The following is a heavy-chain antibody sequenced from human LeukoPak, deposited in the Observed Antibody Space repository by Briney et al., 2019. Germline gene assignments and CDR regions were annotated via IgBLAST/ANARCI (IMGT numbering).Heavy chain of an antibody. CDR1: GLTFSDYA. V-gene: IGHV3-23*01. D-gene: IGHD4-23*01. CDR2: ISGSGGST. Sequence: TGGSLRLSCAASGLTFSDYAMSWVRQAPGKGLELVSAISGSGGSTYYADSVKGRFTISRDNSKNTLYLQMNSLRDEDTAVYYCAKKSPYGGRDYWGQGTLVTVSS. CDR3: AKKSPYGGRDY. J-gene: IGHJ4*02.